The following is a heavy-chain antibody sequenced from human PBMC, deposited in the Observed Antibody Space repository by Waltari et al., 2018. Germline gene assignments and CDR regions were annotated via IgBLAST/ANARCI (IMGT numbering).Heavy chain of an antibody. Sequence: QLQLQESGPGLVKPSETLSLTCTVSGGSITSSQYYWGWIRRPPGKGLEWIASIHYNGYSHYNPSLRSRVTISVDTSNNQFSRKLTSVTAADTAVYFCARYDTSGYSSDNLGHDAFDIWGQGTMITVSS. CDR2: IHYNGYS. J-gene: IGHJ3*02. D-gene: IGHD3-22*01. CDR3: ARYDTSGYSSDNLGHDAFDI. V-gene: IGHV4-39*01. CDR1: GGSITSSQYY.